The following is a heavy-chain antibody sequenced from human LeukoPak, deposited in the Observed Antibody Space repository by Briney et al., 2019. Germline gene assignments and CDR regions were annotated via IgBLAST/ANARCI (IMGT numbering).Heavy chain of an antibody. J-gene: IGHJ4*02. D-gene: IGHD2-2*01. CDR3: ARLVVPPGNRGWYYEH. Sequence: GGSLRLSWAASEFIFSNYWMSWVRQGPGEGPEWVANINQGGSEKYYVDSVKGRFTISRDNAKNSLDLQMNSLRVEDTAIYYCARLVVPPGNRGWYYEHWGQGTLVTVSS. V-gene: IGHV3-7*03. CDR1: EFIFSNYW. CDR2: INQGGSEK.